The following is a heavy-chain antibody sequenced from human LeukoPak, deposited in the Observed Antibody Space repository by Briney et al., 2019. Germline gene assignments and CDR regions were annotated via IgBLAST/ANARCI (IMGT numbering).Heavy chain of an antibody. V-gene: IGHV3-9*01. CDR1: GFTFDDYA. D-gene: IGHD3-10*01. CDR3: AKGRGDGLYYGMDV. CDR2: ISWNSGSI. J-gene: IGHJ6*02. Sequence: PGGSLRLSCAASGFTFDDYAMHWVRQAPGKGLEWVSGISWNSGSIGYADSVKGRFTISRDNAKNSLYLQMNSLRAEDTALYYCAKGRGDGLYYGMDVWGQGTTVTVSS.